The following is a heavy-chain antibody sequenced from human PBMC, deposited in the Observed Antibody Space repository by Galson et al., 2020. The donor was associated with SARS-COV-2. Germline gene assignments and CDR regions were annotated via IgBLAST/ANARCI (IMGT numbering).Heavy chain of an antibody. V-gene: IGHV4-39*07. Sequence: SETLSLTCSVSGDSIRSTNLYWDWIRQPPGKGLEWIGSVYYSGSTYFNPSLKSRVTISVDTYNNQFSLQLSSVTAADTAVYYCAREGYYDDIWGTVDYWGQGTLVTVSS. J-gene: IGHJ4*02. CDR2: VYYSGST. CDR3: AREGYYDDIWGTVDY. CDR1: GDSIRSTNLY. D-gene: IGHD3-16*01.